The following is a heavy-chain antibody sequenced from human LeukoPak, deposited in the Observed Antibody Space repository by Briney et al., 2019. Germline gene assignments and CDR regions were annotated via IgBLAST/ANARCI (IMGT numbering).Heavy chain of an antibody. D-gene: IGHD3-16*01. CDR3: ARDHDYEGLKGNY. Sequence: ASVKVSCKPSGYTFTDFYIHWVRQAPGQGLEYMGRINTHNGGTVYALQFQGRLSMTRDTSISTAYMELQSLRSEDTAVYYCARDHDYEGLKGNYWGRGTMVTASS. J-gene: IGHJ4*02. CDR2: INTHNGGT. V-gene: IGHV1-2*06. CDR1: GYTFTDFY.